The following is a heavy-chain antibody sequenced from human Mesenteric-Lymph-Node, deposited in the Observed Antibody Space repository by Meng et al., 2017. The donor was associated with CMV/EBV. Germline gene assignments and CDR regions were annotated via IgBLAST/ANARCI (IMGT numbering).Heavy chain of an antibody. CDR2: IKSKTDGETR. J-gene: IGHJ6*02. D-gene: IGHD1-14*01. V-gene: IGHV3-15*01. Sequence: GESLKISCAASGFTFSDYYMSWIRQAPGKGLEWIGRIKSKTDGETRDYAAPVKGRFTISRDDSKHTLYLEMNSLKTEDAAIYYCTTWYNGMDVWGQGTTVTVSS. CDR1: GFTFSDYY. CDR3: TTWYNGMDV.